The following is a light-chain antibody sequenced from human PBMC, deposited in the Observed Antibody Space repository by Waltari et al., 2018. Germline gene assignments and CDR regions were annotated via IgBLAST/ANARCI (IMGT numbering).Light chain of an antibody. J-gene: IGKJ1*01. CDR1: ESVDSD. V-gene: IGKV3-15*01. CDR3: QQYRRWPRT. CDR2: GAS. Sequence: VVTQSPVTLSLSPGERVPLSSRASESVDSDGAWYQQKLGQPPRLLIYGASTRVAGIPVRFSGSGSGTDFTLTISSLQSEDFAVYHCQQYRRWPRTFGQGTKVEVK.